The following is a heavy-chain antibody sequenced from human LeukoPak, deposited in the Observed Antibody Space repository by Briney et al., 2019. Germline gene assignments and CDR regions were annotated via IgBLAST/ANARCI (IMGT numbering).Heavy chain of an antibody. V-gene: IGHV1-2*02. CDR1: GYTFTGYY. CDR3: ARDLNVKYYYDFWSGYSYYFDY. J-gene: IGHJ4*02. Sequence: ASVKVSCKASGYTFTGYYMHWVRQAPGQGLEWMGWINPNSGGTNYAQKFQGRVTMTRDTSISTAYMELSRLRSDDTAVYYCARDLNVKYYYDFWSGYSYYFDYWGQGTLVTVSS. D-gene: IGHD3-3*01. CDR2: INPNSGGT.